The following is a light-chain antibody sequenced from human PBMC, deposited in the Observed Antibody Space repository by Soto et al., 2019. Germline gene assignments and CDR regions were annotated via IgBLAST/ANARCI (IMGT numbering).Light chain of an antibody. J-gene: IGKJ5*01. Sequence: EIVVTHSPATLSFSPGERATLSCRASQSVGSYLAWFQQKPGQAPRLLIYDASIRATGIPARFSGSGSETDFTLTISSLETEDFAVYYCQQSASWVTFGQGTRLEIK. CDR3: QQSASWVT. CDR1: QSVGSY. CDR2: DAS. V-gene: IGKV3-11*01.